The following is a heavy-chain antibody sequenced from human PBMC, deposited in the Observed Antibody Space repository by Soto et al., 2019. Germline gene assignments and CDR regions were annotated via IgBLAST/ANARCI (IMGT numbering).Heavy chain of an antibody. V-gene: IGHV3-73*01. CDR3: TRYSSSAFWYFDL. Sequence: PGGSLRLSCAASGFSFSVSAMHWVRQGSGKGLEWVGRIRSQANNYATEYAAPVKGRLTISRDDSKNTAYLQMDSLKTEDTAVYYCTRYSSSAFWYFDLWGRGTLVTVSS. J-gene: IGHJ2*01. D-gene: IGHD6-6*01. CDR2: IRSQANNYAT. CDR1: GFSFSVSA.